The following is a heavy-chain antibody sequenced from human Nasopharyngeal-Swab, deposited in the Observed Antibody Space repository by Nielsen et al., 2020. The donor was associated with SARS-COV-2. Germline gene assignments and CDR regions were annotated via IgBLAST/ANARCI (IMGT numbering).Heavy chain of an antibody. Sequence: GPTLVKPTQTVTLTCTFSGFSLSTSGMCVSWIRQPPGKALEWLALIDWDDDKYYSTSLKIRLTISKDTSKNQVVLTMTNMDPVDTATYYCARDYASGYYYYGMDVWGQGTTVTVSS. J-gene: IGHJ6*02. CDR1: GFSLSTSGMC. CDR2: IDWDDDK. V-gene: IGHV2-70*01. CDR3: ARDYASGYYYYGMDV. D-gene: IGHD4-17*01.